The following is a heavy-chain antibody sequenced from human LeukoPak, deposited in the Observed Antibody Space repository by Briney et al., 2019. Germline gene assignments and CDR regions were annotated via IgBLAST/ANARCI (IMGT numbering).Heavy chain of an antibody. Sequence: GGSLRLSCAASGFNFSSYWMHWVRQAPGKGLAWVSRINTDGSSLSYADSVKGRFTISRDNAKHNLYPQINSLRGEDTAVHYCARDPLVRGHHYTDPWGQGTLVIVSS. CDR1: GFNFSSYW. CDR2: INTDGSSL. CDR3: ARDPLVRGHHYTDP. J-gene: IGHJ5*02. V-gene: IGHV3-74*01. D-gene: IGHD3-10*01.